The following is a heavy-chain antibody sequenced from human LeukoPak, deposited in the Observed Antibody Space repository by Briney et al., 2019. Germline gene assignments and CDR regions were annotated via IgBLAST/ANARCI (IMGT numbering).Heavy chain of an antibody. CDR2: INHSGST. CDR3: ARQSGRLRRYYYYYMDV. J-gene: IGHJ6*03. D-gene: IGHD3-10*01. CDR1: GGSFSGYY. Sequence: SETLSLTCAVYGGSFSGYYWSWIRQPPGKGLEWIGEINHSGSTNYNPSLKSRVTISVDTSKNQFSLKLSSVTAADTAVYYCARQSGRLRRYYYYYMDVWGKRTTVTVSS. V-gene: IGHV4-34*01.